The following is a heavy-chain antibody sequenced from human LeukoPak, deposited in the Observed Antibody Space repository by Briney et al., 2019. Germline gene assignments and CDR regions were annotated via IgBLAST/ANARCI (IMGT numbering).Heavy chain of an antibody. D-gene: IGHD3-10*01. CDR1: GGTFSSNA. Sequence: GASVKVSCKAPGGTFSSNAISWVRQAPGQGLEWMGRIIPILGIANYAQKFQGRVTITADKSTSTAYMELSSLRSEDTAVYYCARDVTMEGWFDPWGQGTLVTVSS. J-gene: IGHJ5*02. CDR3: ARDVTMEGWFDP. CDR2: IIPILGIA. V-gene: IGHV1-69*04.